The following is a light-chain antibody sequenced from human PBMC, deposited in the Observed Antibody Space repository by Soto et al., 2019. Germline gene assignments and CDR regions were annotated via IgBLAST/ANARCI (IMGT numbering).Light chain of an antibody. CDR2: DAS. CDR3: QQRSSPELT. V-gene: IGKV3-11*01. Sequence: EIVLTQSPATLSLSPGERATLSCRASQSVSSSLAWYQQKPGQAPRLLIYDASNRATGIPARFSGSGSGTDFTLTISSLEPEDFAVYYCQQRSSPELTFGGGTKVEIK. J-gene: IGKJ4*01. CDR1: QSVSSS.